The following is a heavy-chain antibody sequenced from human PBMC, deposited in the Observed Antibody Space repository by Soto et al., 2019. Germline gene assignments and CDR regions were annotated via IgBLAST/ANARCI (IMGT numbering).Heavy chain of an antibody. Sequence: PGGSLRLSCAASGFTFSSYAMSWVRQAPGKGLEWVSAISGSGGSTYYADSVKGRFTISRDNSKNTLYLQMNSLRAEDTAVYYCAKDLVGGAIPGTTTFDYWGQGTLVTVSS. CDR1: GFTFSSYA. D-gene: IGHD1-7*01. CDR3: AKDLVGGAIPGTTTFDY. J-gene: IGHJ4*02. CDR2: ISGSGGST. V-gene: IGHV3-23*01.